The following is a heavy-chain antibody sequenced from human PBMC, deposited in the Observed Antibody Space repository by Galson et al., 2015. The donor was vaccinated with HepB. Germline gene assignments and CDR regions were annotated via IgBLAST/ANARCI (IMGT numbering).Heavy chain of an antibody. CDR2: INHSGST. CDR3: ARGTRGVILIYFDY. J-gene: IGHJ4*02. CDR1: GGSFRGYY. Sequence: LSLTCAVYGGSFRGYYWSWIRQPPGKGLEWIGEINHSGSTNYNPSLKSRVTISVDTSKNQFSLKLSSVTAADTAVYYCARGTRGVILIYFDYWGQGTLVTVSS. D-gene: IGHD3-10*01. V-gene: IGHV4-34*01.